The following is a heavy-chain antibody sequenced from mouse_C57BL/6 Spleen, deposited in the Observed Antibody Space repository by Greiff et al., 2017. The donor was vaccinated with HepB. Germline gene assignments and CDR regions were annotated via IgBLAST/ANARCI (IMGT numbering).Heavy chain of an antibody. Sequence: EVKLMESGGGLVKPGGSLKLSCAASGFTFSDYGMHWVRQAPEKGLEWVAYISSGSSTIYYADTVKGRFTISRDNAKNTLFLQMTSLRSEDTAMYYCARQDDYGSSSRYFDVWGTGTTVTVSS. CDR2: ISSGSSTI. J-gene: IGHJ1*03. D-gene: IGHD1-1*01. V-gene: IGHV5-17*01. CDR3: ARQDDYGSSSRYFDV. CDR1: GFTFSDYG.